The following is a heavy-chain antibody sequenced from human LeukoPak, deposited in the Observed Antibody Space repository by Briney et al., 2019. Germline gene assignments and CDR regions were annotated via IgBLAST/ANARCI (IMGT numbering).Heavy chain of an antibody. Sequence: GGSLRLSCAASGFTFSSYSMNWVRQAPGKGLEWVSSISSFGSYIYYADSVKGRFTISRDNAKISLYLQMNSLRAEDTAVYYCGAAANRGAAAYDYWGQGTLVTVSS. D-gene: IGHD2-2*01. CDR3: GAAANRGAAAYDY. V-gene: IGHV3-21*06. J-gene: IGHJ4*02. CDR2: ISSFGSYI. CDR1: GFTFSSYS.